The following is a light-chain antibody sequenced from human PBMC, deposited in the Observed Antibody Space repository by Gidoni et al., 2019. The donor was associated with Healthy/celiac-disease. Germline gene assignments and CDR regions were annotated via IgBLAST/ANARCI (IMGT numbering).Light chain of an antibody. CDR1: QSLLHSNGYNS. CDR2: LGA. J-gene: IGKJ1*01. Sequence: DIGRTQSPLSLPVTPGEPASISCRSSQSLLHSNGYNSWDWYLQKPGQSPQLLVYLGANRDSGVPERFSGSGSGTDYILKISRVEAEDVGVYYCIQALQTPPWTFGQGTKVEIK. CDR3: IQALQTPPWT. V-gene: IGKV2-28*01.